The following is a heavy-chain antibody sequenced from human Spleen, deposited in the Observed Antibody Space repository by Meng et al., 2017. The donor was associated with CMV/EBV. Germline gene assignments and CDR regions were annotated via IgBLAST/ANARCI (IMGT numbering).Heavy chain of an antibody. V-gene: IGHV1-18*01. CDR3: ARTYDILKDGLDV. J-gene: IGHJ6*02. CDR1: GYTFISQG. D-gene: IGHD3-9*01. CDR2: ISVYTGNT. Sequence: ASVKVSCKASGYTFISQGISWVRQAPGQGLEWLGWISVYTGNTNYAQTLQGRVTMTRDTSITTAYMELRSLRSDDTAIYYCARTYDILKDGLDVWGPGTTVTVSS.